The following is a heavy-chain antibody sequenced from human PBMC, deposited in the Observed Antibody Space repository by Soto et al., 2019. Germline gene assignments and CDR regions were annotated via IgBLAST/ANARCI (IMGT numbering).Heavy chain of an antibody. J-gene: IGHJ6*02. D-gene: IGHD3-22*01. CDR3: AKDIWNHYDSSGHGLYYYYGMDV. Sequence: GGSLRLSXAASGFTFDDYAMHWVRQAPGKGLEWVSGISWNSGSIGYADSVKGRFTISRDNAKNSLYLQMNSLRAEDTALYYCAKDIWNHYDSSGHGLYYYYGMDVWGQGTSVTVSS. CDR1: GFTFDDYA. CDR2: ISWNSGSI. V-gene: IGHV3-9*01.